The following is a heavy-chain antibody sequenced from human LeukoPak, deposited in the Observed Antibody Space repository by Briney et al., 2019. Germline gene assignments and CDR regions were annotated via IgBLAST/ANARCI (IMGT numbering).Heavy chain of an antibody. CDR1: GGSISSGSYY. CDR2: IYTSGST. Sequence: SQTLSLTCIVSGGSISSGSYYWSWIRQPAGKGLEWIGRIYTSGSTNYNPSLKSRVTISVDTSKNQFSLKLSSVTAADTAVYYCAVALEPYYGDYDPVVYFQHWGQGTLVTVSS. D-gene: IGHD4-17*01. V-gene: IGHV4-61*02. CDR3: AVALEPYYGDYDPVVYFQH. J-gene: IGHJ1*01.